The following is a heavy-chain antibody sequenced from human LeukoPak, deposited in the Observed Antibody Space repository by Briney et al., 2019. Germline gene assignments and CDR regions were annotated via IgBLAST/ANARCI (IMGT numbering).Heavy chain of an antibody. D-gene: IGHD5-24*01. V-gene: IGHV3-30*02. Sequence: GGSLRLSCTTSGFIFSSYGMHWVRQAPGKGLEWVAFIRHDGSNKYYADSVKGRCTISRDNSKKTVYLQMNSLRTDDTAVYYCAKDRWLQGYFDYWGQGTLVTVSS. CDR1: GFIFSSYG. J-gene: IGHJ4*02. CDR3: AKDRWLQGYFDY. CDR2: IRHDGSNK.